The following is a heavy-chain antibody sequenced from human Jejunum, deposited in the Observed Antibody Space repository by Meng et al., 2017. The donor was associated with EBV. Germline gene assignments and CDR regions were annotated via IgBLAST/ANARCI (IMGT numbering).Heavy chain of an antibody. CDR1: GWSFNYYY. CDR3: ARKAVPGTFARPKFDY. D-gene: IGHD6-19*01. Sequence: VQLQQWGEELLNPSEPLSLTCAVYGWSFNYYYWTWIRQPPGKGLEWIGEIIHSGSTNYDPSLKSRVTISVDRSKNQFSLKLTSVTAADTAVYYCARKAVPGTFARPKFDYWGQGTLVTVSS. CDR2: IIHSGST. V-gene: IGHV4-34*12. J-gene: IGHJ4*02.